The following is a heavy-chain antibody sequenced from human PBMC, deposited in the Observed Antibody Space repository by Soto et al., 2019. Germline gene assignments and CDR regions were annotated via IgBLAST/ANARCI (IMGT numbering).Heavy chain of an antibody. V-gene: IGHV3-30-3*01. CDR1: GFTFSSYA. CDR3: ARDRDTAMAHFDY. J-gene: IGHJ4*02. CDR2: ISYDGSNK. Sequence: QPGGSLRLSCAASGFTFSSYAMHWVRQAPGKGLEWVAVISYDGSNKYYADSVKGRFTISGDNSKNTLYLQMNSLRAEDTAVYYCARDRDTAMAHFDYWGQGTLVTVSS. D-gene: IGHD5-18*01.